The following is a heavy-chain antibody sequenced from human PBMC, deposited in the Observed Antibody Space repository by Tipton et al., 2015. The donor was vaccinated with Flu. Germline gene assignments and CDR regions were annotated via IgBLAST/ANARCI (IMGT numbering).Heavy chain of an antibody. J-gene: IGHJ4*02. CDR1: GYTFKTYG. Sequence: QVQLVQSGAEVKKPGASVKVSCKASGYTFKTYGISWVRQAPGQGLEWMGWISPYTDNTNYAQKFQGRVTMTTDTSTGTAYMEVRSLRSDDTAVYYCARDMPQGVVVIPPAKRFDYWGQGTPVTVSS. CDR3: ARDMPQGVVVIPPAKRFDY. D-gene: IGHD2-2*01. CDR2: ISPYTDNT. V-gene: IGHV1-18*01.